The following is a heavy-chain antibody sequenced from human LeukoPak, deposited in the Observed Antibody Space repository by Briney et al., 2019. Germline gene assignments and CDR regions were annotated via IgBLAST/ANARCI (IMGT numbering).Heavy chain of an antibody. CDR2: IYHSGST. D-gene: IGHD6-6*01. J-gene: IGHJ4*02. CDR3: ARGSIAARAHFDY. Sequence: SETLSLTCAVSGGSISSSNWWSWVRQPPGKGLEWIGEIYHSGSTNYNPSLKSRVTISVDKSKNQFSLKLSSVTAADTAVYYCARGSIAARAHFDYWGQGTLVTVSS. V-gene: IGHV4-4*02. CDR1: GGSISSSNW.